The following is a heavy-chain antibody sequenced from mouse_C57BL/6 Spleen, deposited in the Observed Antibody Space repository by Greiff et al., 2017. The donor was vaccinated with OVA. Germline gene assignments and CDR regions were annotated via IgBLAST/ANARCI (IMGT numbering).Heavy chain of an antibody. J-gene: IGHJ2*01. D-gene: IGHD3-2*02. Sequence: VQLQQPGAELVMPGASVKLSCKASGYTFTSYWMHWVKQRPGQGLEWIGEIDPSDSYTNYNQKFKGKSTLTVDTSSSTAYLQLSSLTSEDSAVYYCARGDSSGYVKYFDYWGQGTTLTVSS. CDR3: ARGDSSGYVKYFDY. CDR2: IDPSDSYT. V-gene: IGHV1-69*01. CDR1: GYTFTSYW.